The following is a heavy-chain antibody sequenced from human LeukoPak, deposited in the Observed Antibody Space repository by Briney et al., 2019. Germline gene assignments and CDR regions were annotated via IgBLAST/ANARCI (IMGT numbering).Heavy chain of an antibody. D-gene: IGHD1-26*01. CDR3: AKDFSVKWALLIGH. CDR2: IRYDVSKK. V-gene: IGHV3-30*02. CDR1: GFSFSNYG. Sequence: GGSLRLSCAASGFSFSNYGMHWVREAPGKGLEGGACIRYDVSKKYYADSVKGRFTISRDKSKNTLSLQMNSLRAEDTAVYYCAKDFSVKWALLIGHWGQGTLVTVSS. J-gene: IGHJ4*02.